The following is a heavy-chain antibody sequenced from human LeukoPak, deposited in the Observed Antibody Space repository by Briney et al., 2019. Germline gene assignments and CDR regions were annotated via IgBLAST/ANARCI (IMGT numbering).Heavy chain of an antibody. Sequence: TSETLSLTCAVSGYSISSGYYWGWIRQPPGKGLEWIGSIYHSGSTYYNPSLKSRVTISVDTSKNQFSLKLSSVTAADTAVYYCAREYGDYPSSYWGQGTLVTVSS. CDR1: GYSISSGYY. CDR3: AREYGDYPSSY. V-gene: IGHV4-38-2*02. CDR2: IYHSGST. J-gene: IGHJ4*02. D-gene: IGHD4-17*01.